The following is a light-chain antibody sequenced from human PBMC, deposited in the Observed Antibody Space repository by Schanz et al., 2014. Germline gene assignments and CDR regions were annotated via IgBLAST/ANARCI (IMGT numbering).Light chain of an antibody. CDR2: GAS. Sequence: VLTQSPGTLSLSPGEGATLSCRASQTVGSSYLAWYQQRPGQAPRLLIYGASTRATGIPDRFSASGSGTDFTLTISRLDPEDFAVYYCQQYGGSPWTFGQGTKVEIK. CDR1: QTVGSSY. CDR3: QQYGGSPWT. V-gene: IGKV3-20*01. J-gene: IGKJ1*01.